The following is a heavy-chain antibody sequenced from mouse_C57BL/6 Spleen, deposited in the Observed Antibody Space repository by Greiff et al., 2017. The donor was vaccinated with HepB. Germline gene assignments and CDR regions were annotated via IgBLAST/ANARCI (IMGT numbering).Heavy chain of an antibody. D-gene: IGHD1-1*01. CDR3: ARDYGSSLDY. J-gene: IGHJ2*01. CDR2: ISDGGSYT. V-gene: IGHV5-4*01. CDR1: GFTFSSYA. Sequence: DVQLQESGGGLVKPGGSLKLSCAASGFTFSSYAMSWVRQTPEKRLEWVATISDGGSYTYYPDNVKGRFTISRDNAKNNLYLQMSHLKSEDTAMYYCARDYGSSLDYWGQGTTLTVSS.